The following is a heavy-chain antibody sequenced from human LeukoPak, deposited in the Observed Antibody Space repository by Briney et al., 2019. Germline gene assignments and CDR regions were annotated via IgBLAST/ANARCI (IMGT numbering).Heavy chain of an antibody. CDR1: GASISSSY. CDR2: IYYSGTT. CDR3: ARRGRRITMVRGVQSGFDP. Sequence: PSETLSLTCTVSGASISSSYWTWIRQPPGKGLEWIGYIYYSGTTNYNPSLKSRVTISVDTSKNQFSLKLSSVTAADTAVYYCARRGRRITMVRGVQSGFDPWGQGTLVTVSS. J-gene: IGHJ5*02. V-gene: IGHV4-59*12. D-gene: IGHD3-10*01.